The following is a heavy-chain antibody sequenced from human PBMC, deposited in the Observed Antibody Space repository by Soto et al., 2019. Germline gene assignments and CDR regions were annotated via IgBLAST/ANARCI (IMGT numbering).Heavy chain of an antibody. V-gene: IGHV3-30-3*01. CDR2: ISYDGSNT. J-gene: IGHJ6*02. CDR3: ARDLGAYSSCGRYYYGMDV. D-gene: IGHD6-6*01. CDR1: GFTFSSYA. Sequence: QVQLVESGGSVVQPGRSLRLSCAASGFTFSSYAMHWVRQAPGKGLEWVAVISYDGSNTYYADSVKGRFTISRDNFKNRLYLQMNSLRADDTAVYYCARDLGAYSSCGRYYYGMDVWGQGTTVTVSS.